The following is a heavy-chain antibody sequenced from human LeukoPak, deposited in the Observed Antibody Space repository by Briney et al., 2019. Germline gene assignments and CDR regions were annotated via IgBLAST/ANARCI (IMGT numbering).Heavy chain of an antibody. D-gene: IGHD4-11*01. CDR3: VRDLPNDYSNAYDAFDI. V-gene: IGHV4-59*01. CDR1: GGSISSYY. J-gene: IGHJ3*02. Sequence: SETLSLTCTVSGGSISSYYWSWIRQPPGKGLEGIGYSYYSESSNYIPSLNSRVTISVVPSKNQYSLKLRTVPAADPAVYYCVRDLPNDYSNAYDAFDICRQGIMVTVSS. CDR2: SYYSESS.